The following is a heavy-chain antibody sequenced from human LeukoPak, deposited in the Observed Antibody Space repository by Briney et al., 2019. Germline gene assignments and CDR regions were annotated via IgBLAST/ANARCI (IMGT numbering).Heavy chain of an antibody. CDR2: ISGGGGST. CDR1: GFTFSSYA. V-gene: IGHV3-23*01. J-gene: IGHJ6*03. CDR3: ARVTRTYMDV. Sequence: PGGSLRLSCAASGFTFSSYAMTWVRQGPGKGLEWVSDISGGGGSTYYADSVKGRFTISRDNSKNTLYLQMNSLRAEDTAVYYCARVTRTYMDVWGKGTTVTVSS.